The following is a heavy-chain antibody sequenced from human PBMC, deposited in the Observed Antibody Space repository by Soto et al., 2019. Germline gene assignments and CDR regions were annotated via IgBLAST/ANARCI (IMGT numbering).Heavy chain of an antibody. J-gene: IGHJ4*02. D-gene: IGHD5-18*01. CDR1: GFTFSSYG. V-gene: IGHV3-33*06. CDR3: AKIPPGYSYGYFYFDY. CDR2: IWYDGSNK. Sequence: GGSLRLSCAASGFTFSSYGMHWVRQAPGKGLEWVAVIWYDGSNKYYGDSVKGRFTVSRDNSKNTLYLQMNSLRAEDTAVYYCAKIPPGYSYGYFYFDYWGQGTLVTVSS.